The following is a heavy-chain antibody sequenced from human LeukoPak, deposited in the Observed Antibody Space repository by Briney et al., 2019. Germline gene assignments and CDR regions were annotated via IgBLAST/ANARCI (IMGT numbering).Heavy chain of an antibody. J-gene: IGHJ4*02. CDR1: GFTFSSYA. D-gene: IGHD2-21*01. CDR3: AKAPVTTCSGAYCYPFDY. V-gene: IGHV3-23*01. CDR2: ISGSGGST. Sequence: GGSLRLSCAASGFTFSSYAMSWVRQAPGKGLEWVSAISGSGGSTYYADSVKGRFTISSDNSKNTLYLQMNRLRAEDAAVYYCAKAPVTTCSGAYCYPFDYWGQGTLVTVSS.